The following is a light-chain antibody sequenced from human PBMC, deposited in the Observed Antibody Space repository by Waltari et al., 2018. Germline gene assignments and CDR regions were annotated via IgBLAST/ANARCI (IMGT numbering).Light chain of an antibody. J-gene: IGKJ4*01. CDR3: QQYKTFPLT. V-gene: IGKV1-5*01. CDR2: DAS. Sequence: DIQMTQSPSTLSASVGDTVTITCRASQSVSSWLAWYQQKAGKAPTVLIYDASDLESGVPSRFSGSGSDTEFTLTISNLQPEDFASYYCQQYKTFPLTFGGGTKVEIK. CDR1: QSVSSW.